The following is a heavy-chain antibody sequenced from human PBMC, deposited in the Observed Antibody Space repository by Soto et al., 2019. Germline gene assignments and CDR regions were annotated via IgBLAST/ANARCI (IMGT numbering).Heavy chain of an antibody. CDR2: IVVGSGNT. CDR3: AAGGGSSSLFDY. CDR1: GFTFTSSA. J-gene: IGHJ4*02. D-gene: IGHD6-6*01. Sequence: QMQLVQSGPEVKKPGTSVKVSCKASGFTFTSSAVQWVRQARGQRLEWIGWIVVGSGNTNYAQKFQERVTITREMSTSTAYMELSSLRSEDTAVYYCAAGGGSSSLFDYWGQGTLVTVSS. V-gene: IGHV1-58*01.